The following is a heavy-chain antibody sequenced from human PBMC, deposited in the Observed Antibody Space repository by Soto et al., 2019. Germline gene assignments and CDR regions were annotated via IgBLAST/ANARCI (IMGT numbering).Heavy chain of an antibody. CDR1: GDSISTADYF. CDR2: IYKSATT. D-gene: IGHD2-15*01. Sequence: KPSETLSLTCSVSGDSISTADYFWAWVRQPPGQALEYIGYIYKSATTYYNPSFESRVAISLDTSKSQFSLNVTSLTAADTAVYFCARGRYCLTGRCFPNWFDSWGQGTLVTVSS. J-gene: IGHJ5*01. CDR3: ARGRYCLTGRCFPNWFDS. V-gene: IGHV4-30-4*01.